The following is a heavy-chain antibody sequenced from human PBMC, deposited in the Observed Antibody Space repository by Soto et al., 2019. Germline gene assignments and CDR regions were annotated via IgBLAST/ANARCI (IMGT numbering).Heavy chain of an antibody. V-gene: IGHV4-31*03. CDR1: GFSISSGGYY. Sequence: PSETLSLTCTFSGFSISSGGYYWSWIRQHPGKGLEWIGYIYYSGSTYYNPSLKSRVTISVDTSKNQFSLKLSSVTAADTAVYYCAREGEMATSHFDYWGQGTLVTVSS. J-gene: IGHJ4*02. D-gene: IGHD5-12*01. CDR2: IYYSGST. CDR3: AREGEMATSHFDY.